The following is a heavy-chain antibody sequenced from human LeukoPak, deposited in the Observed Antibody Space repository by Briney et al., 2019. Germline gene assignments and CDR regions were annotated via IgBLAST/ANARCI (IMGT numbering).Heavy chain of an antibody. CDR3: AREGYSSSWYLGWFDP. J-gene: IGHJ5*02. V-gene: IGHV4-4*07. D-gene: IGHD6-13*01. CDR1: GGSISSYY. Sequence: SETLSLTCTVSGGSISSYYWSWIRQPAGKGLEWIGRIYTSGSTNYNPSLKSRVTMLVDTSKNQFSLKLSSVTAADTAVYYCAREGYSSSWYLGWFDPWGQGTLVTVSS. CDR2: IYTSGST.